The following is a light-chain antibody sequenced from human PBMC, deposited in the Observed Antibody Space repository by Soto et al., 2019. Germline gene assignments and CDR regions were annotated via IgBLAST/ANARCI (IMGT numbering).Light chain of an antibody. J-gene: IGLJ7*01. CDR3: SSYTSSSTLV. V-gene: IGLV2-14*01. CDR1: SSDVGAYNF. Sequence: QSVLTQPASVSGSPGQSISISCTGTSSDVGAYNFVSWYQQHPGKAPQLMIYEVSNRPSGVSNRFSGSKSGNTASLTISGLQAEDEADYYCSSYTSSSTLVFGSGTQLTVL. CDR2: EVS.